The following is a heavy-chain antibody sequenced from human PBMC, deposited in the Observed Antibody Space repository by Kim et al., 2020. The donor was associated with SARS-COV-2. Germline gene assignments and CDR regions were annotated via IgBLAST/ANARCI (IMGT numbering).Heavy chain of an antibody. D-gene: IGHD3-22*01. Sequence: SETLSLTCAVYGGSFSGYYWSWIRQPPGKGLELIGEINHSGSTNYNPSLKSRVTISVDTSKNQFSLKLSSVTAADTAVYYCARGHYYDSSGPNDYWGQGTLVTVSS. CDR2: INHSGST. V-gene: IGHV4-34*01. J-gene: IGHJ4*02. CDR3: ARGHYYDSSGPNDY. CDR1: GGSFSGYY.